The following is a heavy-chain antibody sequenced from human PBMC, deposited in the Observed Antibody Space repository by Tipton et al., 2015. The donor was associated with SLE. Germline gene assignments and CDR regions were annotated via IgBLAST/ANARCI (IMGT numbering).Heavy chain of an antibody. CDR2: IYYSGST. V-gene: IGHV4-59*02. D-gene: IGHD3-22*01. J-gene: IGHJ3*02. CDR1: GGSVSGHY. Sequence: LRLSCAVYGGSVSGHYWSWIRQPPGKGLEWIGYIYYSGSTNYNPSLKSRVTISVDTSKNQFSLKLSSVTAADTAVYYCARERGGEYYDSSGYGDAFDIWGQGTMVTVSS. CDR3: ARERGGEYYDSSGYGDAFDI.